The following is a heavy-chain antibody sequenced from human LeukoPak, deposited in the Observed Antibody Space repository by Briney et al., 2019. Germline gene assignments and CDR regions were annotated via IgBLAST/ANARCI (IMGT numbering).Heavy chain of an antibody. Sequence: PSETLSLTCAVYGGSFSGYYWSWIRQPPGKGLEWIGEINHSGSTNYNPSLKSRVTISVDTSKNQFSLKLSSVTAADTAVYYCARGPYDFWSGYPEYYFDYWGQGTLVTVSS. CDR2: INHSGST. CDR3: ARGPYDFWSGYPEYYFDY. CDR1: GGSFSGYY. V-gene: IGHV4-34*01. J-gene: IGHJ4*02. D-gene: IGHD3-3*01.